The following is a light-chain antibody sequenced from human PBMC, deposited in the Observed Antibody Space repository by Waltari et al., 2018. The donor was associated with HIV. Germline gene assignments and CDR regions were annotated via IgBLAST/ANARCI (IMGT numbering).Light chain of an antibody. CDR1: SANIGKNY. J-gene: IGLJ3*02. CDR2: HNG. V-gene: IGLV1-47*02. CDR3: ATWDANQWV. Sequence: QSVLGQESSASGTAGQRVVISCSGASANIGKNYVYWYQQFAGATPRLIIDHNGQSPSGFPDRLSGTRSGVSASLVISGLQSGDEATYYCATWDANQWVFGGGT.